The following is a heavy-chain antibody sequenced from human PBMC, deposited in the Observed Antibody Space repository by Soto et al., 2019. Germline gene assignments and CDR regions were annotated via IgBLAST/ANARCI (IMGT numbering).Heavy chain of an antibody. CDR2: VYYTGST. V-gene: IGHV4-31*01. J-gene: IGHJ4*02. D-gene: IGHD6-13*01. Sequence: SETLSLTCTVSGDSISSGGFWSWIRQHPGKGLGWIGYVYYTGSTYYNPSLKSPVTISVDTSKNQFSLKLNSVTAADTAVYYCARGLNSWAFDYWGQGTLVTVSS. CDR3: ARGLNSWAFDY. CDR1: GDSISSGGF.